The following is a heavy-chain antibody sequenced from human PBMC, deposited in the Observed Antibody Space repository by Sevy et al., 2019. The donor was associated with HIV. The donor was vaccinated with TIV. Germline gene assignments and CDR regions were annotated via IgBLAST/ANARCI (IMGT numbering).Heavy chain of an antibody. J-gene: IGHJ6*02. D-gene: IGHD4-4*01. CDR2: ISYDASTI. V-gene: IGHV3-30*18. Sequence: GGPLRLSCEASGFSFNNYAMHWVRRAPGKGLEWVALISYDASTIHYANSVKGRFTVSRDNSNNTLYLQMTSLRPGDTAVYYCAKDHLDFSNLFYGMDVWGQGTTVTVSS. CDR3: AKDHLDFSNLFYGMDV. CDR1: GFSFNNYA.